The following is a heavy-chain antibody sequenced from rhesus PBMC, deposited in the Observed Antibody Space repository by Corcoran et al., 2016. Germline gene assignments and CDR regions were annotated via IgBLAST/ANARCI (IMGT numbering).Heavy chain of an antibody. CDR3: ARRRRAAAAGIDY. V-gene: IGHV2-174*01. CDR1: GFSITPSGMG. Sequence: VTLKESGPALVNPPQTLTLTCTFSGFSITPSGMGVGWIRQPPGKALEWLALIYWDNDKYYSTSLKSRPTITKDTSKNQVVLTMTNMDPVDTATYYCARRRRAAAAGIDYWGQGVLVTVSS. J-gene: IGHJ4*01. D-gene: IGHD6-31*01. CDR2: IYWDNDK.